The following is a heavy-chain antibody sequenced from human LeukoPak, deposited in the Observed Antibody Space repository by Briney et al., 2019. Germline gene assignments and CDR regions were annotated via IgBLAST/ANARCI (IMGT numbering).Heavy chain of an antibody. CDR2: INHSGST. V-gene: IGHV4-34*01. CDR3: ARGYGDYELDY. J-gene: IGHJ4*02. CDR1: GGSFSGYY. Sequence: PSETLSLTCAVYGGSFSGYYWSWIRQPPGKGPEWIGEINHSGSTNYNPSLKSRVTISVDTSKNQFSLKLSSVTAADTAVYYCARGYGDYELDYWGQGTLVTVSS. D-gene: IGHD4-17*01.